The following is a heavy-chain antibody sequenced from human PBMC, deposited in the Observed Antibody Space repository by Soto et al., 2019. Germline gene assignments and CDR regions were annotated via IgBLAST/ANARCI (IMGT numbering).Heavy chain of an antibody. Sequence: PSETLSLTCDVSDSSISGAFYWGWVRQSPGKGLEWIGSIYHSGSTYYNPSLKSRVTISIDTSENHFSLELNSVTAADTGLYYCARDLVYYGNYYYTMAVWGQGITVTVSS. CDR2: IYHSGST. D-gene: IGHD3-16*01. V-gene: IGHV4-38-2*02. J-gene: IGHJ6*02. CDR3: ARDLVYYGNYYYTMAV. CDR1: DSSISGAFY.